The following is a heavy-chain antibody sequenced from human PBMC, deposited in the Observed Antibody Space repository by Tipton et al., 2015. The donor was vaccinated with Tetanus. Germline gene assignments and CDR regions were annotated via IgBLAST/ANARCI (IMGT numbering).Heavy chain of an antibody. CDR2: ISYSGNT. CDR1: GGSISSGVYY. CDR3: ARESSYYMDV. J-gene: IGHJ6*03. Sequence: TLSLTCTVSGGSISSGVYYWGWLRQDPGKGLEWIGRISYSGNTAYNLSLKSRVSISVDTSKNQFSLKLTSVTAADTAVYYCARESSYYMDVWGKGTSVTVSS. D-gene: IGHD3-16*02. V-gene: IGHV4-39*02.